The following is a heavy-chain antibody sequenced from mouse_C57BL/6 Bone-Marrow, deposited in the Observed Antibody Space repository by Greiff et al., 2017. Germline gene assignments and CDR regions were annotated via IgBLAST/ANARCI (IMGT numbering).Heavy chain of an antibody. D-gene: IGHD2-3*01. CDR1: GYTFTSYW. V-gene: IGHV1-7*01. CDR3: AKYGYYGDY. CDR2: INPSSGYT. J-gene: IGHJ2*01. Sequence: QVQLKQSGAELAKPGASVKLSCKASGYTFTSYWMHWVKQRPGQGLEWIGYINPSSGYTKYNQKFKDKATLTADKSSNTAYMQLSRLTYEDSAVYCCAKYGYYGDYWGQGTTLTVSS.